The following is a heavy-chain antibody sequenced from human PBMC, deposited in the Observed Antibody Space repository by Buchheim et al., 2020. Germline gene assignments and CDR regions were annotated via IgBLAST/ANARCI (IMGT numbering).Heavy chain of an antibody. CDR2: INHSGST. V-gene: IGHV4-34*01. J-gene: IGHJ6*03. CDR1: GGSFSGYY. Sequence: QVQLQQWGAGLLKPSETLSLTCAVSGGSFSGYYWSWIRQPPGKGLEWIGEINHSGSTNYNPSLKSRITITVDTSKNQVSLKLSSVTAAETAGYYCARGRGQQLVLRGYYYYYYMDVWGKGTT. D-gene: IGHD6-13*01. CDR3: ARGRGQQLVLRGYYYYYYMDV.